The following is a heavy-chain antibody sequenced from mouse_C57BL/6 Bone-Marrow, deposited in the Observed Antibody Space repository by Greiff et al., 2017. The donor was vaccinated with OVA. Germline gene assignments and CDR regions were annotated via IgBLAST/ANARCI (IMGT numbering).Heavy chain of an antibody. CDR3: ARQSSGYAMDY. Sequence: EVQLVESGGDLVKPGGSLKLSCAASGFTFSSYGMSWVRQTPDKRLEWVANISSGGSYTYYPDSVKGRFTISRDNAKNTLYLQMSSLKSEDTAMYYCARQSSGYAMDYWGQGTSVTVSS. V-gene: IGHV5-6*01. CDR1: GFTFSSYG. J-gene: IGHJ4*01. CDR2: ISSGGSYT. D-gene: IGHD3-2*02.